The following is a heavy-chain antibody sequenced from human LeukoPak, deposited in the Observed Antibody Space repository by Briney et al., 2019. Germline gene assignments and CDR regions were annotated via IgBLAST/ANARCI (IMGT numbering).Heavy chain of an antibody. Sequence: PGASRRLSCTAAGFTFGDYARSWVRQAPWKGLEWLGFIRSKAYGGTTEYAASVKGRFTISRDDSKSIAYLQMNSMKTEDTAVYYCTRDEALSYGGNDHDAFDIWGQGTMVTVSS. V-gene: IGHV3-49*04. CDR1: GFTFGDYA. CDR3: TRDEALSYGGNDHDAFDI. J-gene: IGHJ3*02. CDR2: IRSKAYGGTT. D-gene: IGHD4-23*01.